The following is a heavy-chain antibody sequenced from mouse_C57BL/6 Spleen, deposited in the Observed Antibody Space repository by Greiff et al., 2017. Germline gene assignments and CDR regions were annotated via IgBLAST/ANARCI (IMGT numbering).Heavy chain of an antibody. CDR3: VRHKDYDGYAMDY. CDR1: GFSFNTYA. Sequence: DVKLVESGGGLVQPKGSLKLSCAASGFSFNTYAMNWVRQAPGKGLEWVARIRSKSNNYATYYADSVKDRFTISRDDSESMLYLQMNNLKTEDTAMYYCVRHKDYDGYAMDYWGQGTSVTVSS. V-gene: IGHV10-1*01. D-gene: IGHD2-4*01. CDR2: IRSKSNNYAT. J-gene: IGHJ4*01.